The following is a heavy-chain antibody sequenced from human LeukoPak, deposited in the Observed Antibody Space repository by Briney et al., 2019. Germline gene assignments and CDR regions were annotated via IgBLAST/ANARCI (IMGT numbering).Heavy chain of an antibody. CDR3: ARQESRNYYYEGLDY. Sequence: GGSLRLSCAASGFIFSSYAIHWVRQAPGKGLECVALISYNGGKKDYADSVKGRFTIDRDNSKNTVYLQMNSLRPDDTAIYFCARQESRNYYYEGLDYWGQGNLVTVSS. CDR1: GFIFSSYA. J-gene: IGHJ4*02. D-gene: IGHD3-22*01. V-gene: IGHV3-30*04. CDR2: ISYNGGKK.